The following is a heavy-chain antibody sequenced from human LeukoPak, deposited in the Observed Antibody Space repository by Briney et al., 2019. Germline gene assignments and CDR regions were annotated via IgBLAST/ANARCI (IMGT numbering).Heavy chain of an antibody. CDR3: ARDAPICGGNCYMQY. Sequence: GGSLRLSCAASGFTFSSYSMNWVRQAPGKGLEWVSSISSSSTYIYYAGSVQGRFTISRDNAKKSLYLQMNSLRAEDTAVYYCARDAPICGGNCYMQYWGQGTLVTVSS. J-gene: IGHJ1*01. CDR1: GFTFSSYS. V-gene: IGHV3-21*01. CDR2: ISSSSTYI. D-gene: IGHD2-21*02.